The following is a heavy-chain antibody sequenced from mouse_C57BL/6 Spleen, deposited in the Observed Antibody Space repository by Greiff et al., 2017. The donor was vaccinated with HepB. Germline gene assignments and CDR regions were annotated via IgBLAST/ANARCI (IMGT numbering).Heavy chain of an antibody. CDR2: IHPNSGST. CDR3: ARMITTVVATGFDY. J-gene: IGHJ2*01. V-gene: IGHV1-64*01. D-gene: IGHD1-1*01. Sequence: QVQLQQPGAELVKPGASVKLSCKASGYTFTSYWMHWVKQRPGQGLEWIGMIHPNSGSTNYNEKFKSKATLTVEKSSSTAYMQLSSLTTEDSAVYYGARMITTVVATGFDYGGKGTTLTVAS. CDR1: GYTFTSYW.